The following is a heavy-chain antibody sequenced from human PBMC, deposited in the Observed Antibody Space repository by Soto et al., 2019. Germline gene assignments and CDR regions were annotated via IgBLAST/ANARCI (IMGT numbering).Heavy chain of an antibody. V-gene: IGHV3-33*01. Sequence: GWSLRLSCSASVFTFSSYGMHWFRQAPGKGLEWVAVIWYDGSNKYYADSVKGRFTISRDNSKNTLYLQMNSLRAEDTAVYYCARDGGGGYDFFDYWGQGTLVTVSS. D-gene: IGHD5-12*01. CDR3: ARDGGGGYDFFDY. CDR1: VFTFSSYG. CDR2: IWYDGSNK. J-gene: IGHJ4*02.